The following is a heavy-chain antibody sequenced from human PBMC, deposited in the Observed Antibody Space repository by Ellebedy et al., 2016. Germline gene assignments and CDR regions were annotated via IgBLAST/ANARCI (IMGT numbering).Heavy chain of an antibody. D-gene: IGHD4-17*01. J-gene: IGHJ4*02. Sequence: SQTLSLTXXVNGGSFSGHYWSWIRQSPGKGLEWIGEINDSESTNHNPSLKSRVTISVDTSKNQFSLKLSSLTAADMAVYYCARGRTTMTTKAHYFDSWGQGTLVTVSS. V-gene: IGHV4-34*01. CDR3: ARGRTTMTTKAHYFDS. CDR2: INDSEST. CDR1: GGSFSGHY.